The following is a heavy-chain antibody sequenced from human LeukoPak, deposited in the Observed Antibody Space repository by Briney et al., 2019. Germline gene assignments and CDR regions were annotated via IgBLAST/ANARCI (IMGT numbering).Heavy chain of an antibody. CDR3: AKDLYYDSSGEPCFDY. CDR1: GFTFSNYA. Sequence: GGSLRLSCAASGFTFSNYALHWVRQAPGKGLEWVAFIWYDGSNKYYADSVKGRFTISRDNSKNTLYLQMNSLRAEDTAVYYCAKDLYYDSSGEPCFDYWGQGTLVTVSS. D-gene: IGHD3-22*01. J-gene: IGHJ4*02. V-gene: IGHV3-30*02. CDR2: IWYDGSNK.